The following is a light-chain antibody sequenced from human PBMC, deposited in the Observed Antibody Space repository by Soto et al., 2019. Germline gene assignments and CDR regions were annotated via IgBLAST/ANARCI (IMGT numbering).Light chain of an antibody. J-gene: IGKJ4*01. Sequence: EIVLTQSPGTLSLSPGERATLSCRASQTVPSNSLAWYQQKPGQAPWLLISGASSRATGIPERFSGSGSGTDFTLTISRLEPEDFAVYYCQQRSNWPPVFGGGTKVEIK. CDR1: QTVPSNS. CDR3: QQRSNWPPV. V-gene: IGKV3D-20*02. CDR2: GAS.